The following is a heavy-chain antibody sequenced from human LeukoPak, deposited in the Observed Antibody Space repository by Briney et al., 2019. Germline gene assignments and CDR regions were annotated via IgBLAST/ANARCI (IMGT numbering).Heavy chain of an antibody. CDR2: ISWDGGST. Sequence: GGSLRLSCAASGFTFDDYTMHWVRQAPGKGLEWVSLISWDGGSTYYTDSVKGRFTISRDNSKNTLYLQMNSLRAEDTAVYYCAKAPQWLAPRGFDYWGQGTLVTVSS. V-gene: IGHV3-43*01. J-gene: IGHJ4*02. CDR3: AKAPQWLAPRGFDY. CDR1: GFTFDDYT. D-gene: IGHD6-19*01.